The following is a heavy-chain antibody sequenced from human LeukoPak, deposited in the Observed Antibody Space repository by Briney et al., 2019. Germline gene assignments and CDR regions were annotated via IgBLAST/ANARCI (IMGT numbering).Heavy chain of an antibody. Sequence: GASVKVSCKDSVCTFTHSYLHWMPQAPGQGLEWMGWINPNSGGTNYAQKFQGRVTMTRDTSISTAYMELSRLRSDDTAVYYCTGIAVAGPVASDYWGQGTLVTVSS. J-gene: IGHJ4*02. CDR3: TGIAVAGPVASDY. D-gene: IGHD6-19*01. V-gene: IGHV1-2*02. CDR1: VCTFTHSY. CDR2: INPNSGGT.